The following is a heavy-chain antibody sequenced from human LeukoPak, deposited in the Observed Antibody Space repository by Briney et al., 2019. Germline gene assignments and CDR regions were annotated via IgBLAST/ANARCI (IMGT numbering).Heavy chain of an antibody. Sequence: SETLSLTCTVSGYSISRGYSWGWIRQPPGKGLEWIGNIYHSGSTNYSPSLKSRVTISVDTSKNQFSLKLSSVTAADTAVYYCARSIAVAGTIDYWGQGTLVTVSS. D-gene: IGHD6-19*01. CDR1: GYSISRGYS. J-gene: IGHJ4*02. CDR2: IYHSGST. V-gene: IGHV4-38-2*02. CDR3: ARSIAVAGTIDY.